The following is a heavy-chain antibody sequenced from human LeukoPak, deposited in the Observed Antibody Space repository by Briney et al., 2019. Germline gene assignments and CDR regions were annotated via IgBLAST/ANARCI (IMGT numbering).Heavy chain of an antibody. J-gene: IGHJ4*02. D-gene: IGHD3-9*01. CDR1: GFTLSNYA. Sequence: GGSLRLPCAASGFTLSNYAMSWVRQAPGKGLEWVSAITGSGSGIYYADSMKSRFTISRDNSKNTLYLQINSLRAEDTAVYYCAKWGDYDVLTGYYVSDYWGQGTLVTASS. CDR2: ITGSGSGI. CDR3: AKWGDYDVLTGYYVSDY. V-gene: IGHV3-23*01.